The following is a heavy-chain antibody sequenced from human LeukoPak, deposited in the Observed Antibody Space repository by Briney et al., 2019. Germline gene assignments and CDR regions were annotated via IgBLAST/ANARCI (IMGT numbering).Heavy chain of an antibody. V-gene: IGHV3-23*01. Sequence: GGSLRLSCAASGFTFSSYAMSCVRQAPGKGLEWVSAISGSGGSTYYADSVKGRFTISRDNSKNTLYLQMNSLRAEDTAVYYCAKDLSGSHGGFDYWGQGTLVTVSS. CDR1: GFTFSSYA. D-gene: IGHD1-26*01. CDR2: ISGSGGST. J-gene: IGHJ4*02. CDR3: AKDLSGSHGGFDY.